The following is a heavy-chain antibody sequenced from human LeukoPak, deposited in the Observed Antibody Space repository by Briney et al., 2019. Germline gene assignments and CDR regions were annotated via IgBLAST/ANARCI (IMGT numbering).Heavy chain of an antibody. Sequence: ASVKVSCKASGGTLSSYAISWVRQAPGQGLEWMGGIIPIFGTANYAQKFQGRVTITTDESTSTAYMELSSLRSEDTAVYYCARGASLSVFRSFDYWGQGTLVTVSS. CDR3: ARGASLSVFRSFDY. CDR2: IIPIFGTA. D-gene: IGHD3-16*02. J-gene: IGHJ4*02. CDR1: GGTLSSYA. V-gene: IGHV1-69*05.